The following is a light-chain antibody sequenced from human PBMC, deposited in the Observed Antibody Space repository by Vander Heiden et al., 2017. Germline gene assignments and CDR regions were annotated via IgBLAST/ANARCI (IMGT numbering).Light chain of an antibody. CDR2: GAS. J-gene: IGKJ4*01. CDR1: QSVSSN. CDR3: QQYNNWALT. Sequence: ETVMTQSPATLSVSPGDRATLSCRASQSVSSNLAWYQQKPGQAPRLLIYGASTWATGIPARFSGSGSGTEFTLTISSLQSEDFAVYYCQQYNNWALTFGGGTKVEIK. V-gene: IGKV3D-15*01.